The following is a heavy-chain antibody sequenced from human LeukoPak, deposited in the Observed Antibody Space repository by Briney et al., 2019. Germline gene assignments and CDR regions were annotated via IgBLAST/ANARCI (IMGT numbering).Heavy chain of an antibody. D-gene: IGHD1-7*01. CDR3: ARVSILGTTYGMDV. CDR1: GFTFSSYW. CDR2: IKQDGSEK. Sequence: GGSLRLSCAASGFTFSSYWMSWVRQAPGKGLEWVANIKQDGSEKYYVDSVKGRFTISRDNAKNSLYLQMNSLRAEDTAVYYCARVSILGTTYGMDVWGQGTTVTVSS. V-gene: IGHV3-7*01. J-gene: IGHJ6*02.